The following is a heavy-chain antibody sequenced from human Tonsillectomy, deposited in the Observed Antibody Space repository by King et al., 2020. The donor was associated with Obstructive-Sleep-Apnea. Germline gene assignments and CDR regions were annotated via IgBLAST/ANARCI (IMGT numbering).Heavy chain of an antibody. CDR2: ISSNGGSK. J-gene: IGHJ4*02. CDR3: VKDGGQYYYGSGNDY. Sequence: VQLVESGGGLVQPGGSLRLSCSASGFTFSSYAMHWVRHAPGKGLEYVSAISSNGGSKYYADSYKGRFTISRDNSKNTLYLQISSLRAEDTAVYYCVKDGGQYYYGSGNDYWGQGPLVTVSS. D-gene: IGHD3-10*01. V-gene: IGHV3-64D*08. CDR1: GFTFSSYA.